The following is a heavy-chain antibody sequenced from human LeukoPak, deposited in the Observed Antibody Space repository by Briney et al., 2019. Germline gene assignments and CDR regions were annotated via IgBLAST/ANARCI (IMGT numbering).Heavy chain of an antibody. CDR1: GGSISSVGYY. CDR2: IYYSGGT. J-gene: IGHJ3*02. D-gene: IGHD2-15*01. V-gene: IGHV4-31*03. CDR3: ARDRCSGGSCYPRDAFDI. Sequence: SHTLSLTCTVSGGSISSVGYYWSWIRQHPGKGLEWIGYIYYSGGTYYNPSLKSRVTISVDTSKNQFSLKLSSVTAADAAVYYCARDRCSGGSCYPRDAFDIWGQGTMVTVSS.